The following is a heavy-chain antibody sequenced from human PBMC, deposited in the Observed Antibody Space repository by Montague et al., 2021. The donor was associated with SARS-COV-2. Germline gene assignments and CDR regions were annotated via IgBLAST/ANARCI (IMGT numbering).Heavy chain of an antibody. V-gene: IGHV3-33*06. CDR3: AKEDILTGYYGRDITYYYYGRDV. D-gene: IGHD3-9*01. J-gene: IGHJ6*02. CDR2: IWYDGSNK. Sequence: SLRLSCAASGFTFSSYGMHWVRQAPGKGLEWVAVIWYDGSNKYYADSVKGRFTISRDNSKNTLYLQMNSLRAEDTAVYYCAKEDILTGYYGRDITYYYYGRDVGGQGTTVTVSS. CDR1: GFTFSSYG.